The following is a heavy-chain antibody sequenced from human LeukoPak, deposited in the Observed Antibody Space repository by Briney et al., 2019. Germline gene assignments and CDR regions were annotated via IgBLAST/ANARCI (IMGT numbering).Heavy chain of an antibody. Sequence: PGGSLRLSCAASGFPFSNYFMSWIRQAPGKGLEWISYIGSSGYTIYYSDSVEGRFTISRDNAKNSLYLQMDSLRAEDTAIYYCARPQTSSSSTASLGYWGQGTLVTVSS. D-gene: IGHD6-6*01. V-gene: IGHV3-11*01. CDR1: GFPFSNYF. J-gene: IGHJ4*02. CDR2: IGSSGYTI. CDR3: ARPQTSSSSTASLGY.